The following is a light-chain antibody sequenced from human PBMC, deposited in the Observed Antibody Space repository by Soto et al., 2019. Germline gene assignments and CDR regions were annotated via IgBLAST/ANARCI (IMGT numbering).Light chain of an antibody. J-gene: IGKJ4*01. Sequence: EIVLTQSPATLSLPPGERATLSCRASQSVGNSLAWYQQKPGQAPALLIHEVSTRATGIPARFSGSGSGTDFTLTISSLEPEDFAVYYCHQHSDWPLTFGAGTRVEIK. CDR2: EVS. V-gene: IGKV3-11*01. CDR3: HQHSDWPLT. CDR1: QSVGNS.